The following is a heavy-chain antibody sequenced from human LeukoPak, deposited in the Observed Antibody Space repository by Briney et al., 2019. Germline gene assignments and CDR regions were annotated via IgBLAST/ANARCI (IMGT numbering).Heavy chain of an antibody. CDR3: AVLWWSTHYYYMDV. CDR2: ISAYNGNT. Sequence: ASVKVSCKASGYTFTSYGISWVRQAPGQGLEWMGWISAYNGNTNYAQKLQGRVTMTTDTSTSTAYMELRSLRSDDTAVYYCAVLWWSTHYYYMDVWGKGTTVTVSS. CDR1: GYTFTSYG. V-gene: IGHV1-18*01. D-gene: IGHD2-21*01. J-gene: IGHJ6*03.